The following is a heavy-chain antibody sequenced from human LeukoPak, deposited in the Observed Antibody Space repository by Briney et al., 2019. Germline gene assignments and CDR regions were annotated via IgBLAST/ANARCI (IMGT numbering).Heavy chain of an antibody. CDR2: IDPSDSYT. CDR1: GYSFTTYW. Sequence: GESLKISCKGFGYSFTTYWISWVRQMPGKGLEWMGRIDPSDSYTNYSPSFQGHVTISADKSISTAYLQWSSLKASDTAMYCCGRGTSGWQDFFDHWGQGTLVTVSS. J-gene: IGHJ4*02. V-gene: IGHV5-10-1*01. CDR3: GRGTSGWQDFFDH. D-gene: IGHD6-19*01.